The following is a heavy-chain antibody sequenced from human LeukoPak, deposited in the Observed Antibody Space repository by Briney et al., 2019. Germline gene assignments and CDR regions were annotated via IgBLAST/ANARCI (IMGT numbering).Heavy chain of an antibody. CDR3: ARVAPGLRDAFDI. Sequence: GGSLRLSCGASGFTFNTFGMNWVRQAPGKGLEWVAVIWYDGSNKYYAESVKGRFTISRDNSKNTLYQQMNSLRAEDTAVYYCARVAPGLRDAFDIWGQGTMVTVSS. V-gene: IGHV3-33*01. J-gene: IGHJ3*02. CDR2: IWYDGSNK. CDR1: GFTFNTFG. D-gene: IGHD4-17*01.